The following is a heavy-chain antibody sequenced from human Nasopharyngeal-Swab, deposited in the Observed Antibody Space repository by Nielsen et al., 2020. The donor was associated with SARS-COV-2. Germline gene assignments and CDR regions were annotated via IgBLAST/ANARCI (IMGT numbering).Heavy chain of an antibody. Sequence: SGPTLVKPTQTLTLTCTFSGFSLSTSGMCVSWIRQPPGKALEWLALIDWDDDKYYSTSLKTRLTISKDTSKNQVVLTMTNMDPVDTATHYCARMPVQLERPGDYYYYGMDVWGQGTTVTVSS. D-gene: IGHD1-1*01. J-gene: IGHJ6*02. V-gene: IGHV2-70*01. CDR3: ARMPVQLERPGDYYYYGMDV. CDR1: GFSLSTSGMC. CDR2: IDWDDDK.